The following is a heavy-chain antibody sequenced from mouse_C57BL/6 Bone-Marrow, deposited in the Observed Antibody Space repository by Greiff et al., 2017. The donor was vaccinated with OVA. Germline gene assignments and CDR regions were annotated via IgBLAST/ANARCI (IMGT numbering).Heavy chain of an antibody. D-gene: IGHD2-4*01. V-gene: IGHV1-50*01. CDR3: ARRYDYGYAMDY. CDR1: GYTFTSYW. Sequence: QVHVKQSGAELVKPGASVKLSCKASGYTFTSYWMQWVKQRPGQGLEWIGEIDPSDSYTNYNQKFKGTATLTVDTSSSTAYMQLSSLTSEDSAVYYCARRYDYGYAMDYWGQGTSVTVSS. J-gene: IGHJ4*01. CDR2: IDPSDSYT.